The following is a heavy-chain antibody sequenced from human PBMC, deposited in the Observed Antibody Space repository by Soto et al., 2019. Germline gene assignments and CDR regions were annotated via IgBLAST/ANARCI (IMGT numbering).Heavy chain of an antibody. D-gene: IGHD6-19*01. CDR2: INHSGST. J-gene: IGHJ1*01. CDR3: ARDEQWLVGRALQQ. CDR1: GGSFSGYY. Sequence: SETLSLTCAVYGGSFSGYYWSWIRQPPGKGLEWIGEINHSGSTNYNPSLKSRVTISVDTYKNQFSLKLSSVTAADTAVYYCARDEQWLVGRALQQWGQGTPVTVSS. V-gene: IGHV4-34*01.